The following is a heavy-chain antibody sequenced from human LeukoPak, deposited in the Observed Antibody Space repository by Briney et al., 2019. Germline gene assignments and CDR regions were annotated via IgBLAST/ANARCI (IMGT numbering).Heavy chain of an antibody. CDR3: ARGGDYVWGSYRYFDY. D-gene: IGHD3-16*02. CDR1: GGSFSGYY. Sequence: PSETLSLTCAVYGGSFSGYYWSWIRQPPGRGLEWIGEINHSGSTNYNPSLKSRVTISVDTSKNQFSLKLSSVTAADTAVYYCARGGDYVWGSYRYFDYWGQGTLATVSS. V-gene: IGHV4-34*01. J-gene: IGHJ4*02. CDR2: INHSGST.